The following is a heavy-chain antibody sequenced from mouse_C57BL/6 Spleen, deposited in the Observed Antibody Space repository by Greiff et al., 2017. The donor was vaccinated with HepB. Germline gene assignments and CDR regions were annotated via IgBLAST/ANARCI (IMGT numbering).Heavy chain of an antibody. D-gene: IGHD2-3*01. Sequence: VQLQQSGPGLVKPSQSLSLTCSVSGYSITSGYYWNWIRQSPGNKLEWMGYISYDGSNNYNPSLKNRISITRDTSKNQFFLKLNSVTTEDTATYYCARGGLLQDFDVWGTGTTVTVSS. CDR2: ISYDGSN. V-gene: IGHV3-6*01. CDR3: ARGGLLQDFDV. CDR1: GYSITSGYY. J-gene: IGHJ1*03.